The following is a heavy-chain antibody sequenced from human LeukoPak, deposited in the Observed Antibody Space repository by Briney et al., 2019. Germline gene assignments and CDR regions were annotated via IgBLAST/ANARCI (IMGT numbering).Heavy chain of an antibody. V-gene: IGHV4-39*01. CDR1: GGSITNSSYY. Sequence: SETLSLTCTVSGGSITNSSYYWGWIRQPPGKGLEWIGSIYYSGSTNYNPSLKSRVTISVDTSKNQFSLKLSSVTAADTAVYYCARHAGVLRFLEWFLGGFDYWGQGTLVTVSS. J-gene: IGHJ4*02. D-gene: IGHD3-3*01. CDR3: ARHAGVLRFLEWFLGGFDY. CDR2: IYYSGST.